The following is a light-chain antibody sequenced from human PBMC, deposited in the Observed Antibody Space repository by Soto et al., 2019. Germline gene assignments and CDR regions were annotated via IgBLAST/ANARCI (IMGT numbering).Light chain of an antibody. CDR3: QQAYITPRT. J-gene: IGKJ1*01. CDR2: AAS. CDR1: QSITNY. Sequence: DIQLTQSPSSLSASVVYRVTITCRASQSITNYLNWYQQKPGKAPQLLIYAASTLQRGVPSRFSGSGSGTEFTFTIGSLQPEYFATYFCQQAYITPRTFGQGTKVE. V-gene: IGKV1-39*01.